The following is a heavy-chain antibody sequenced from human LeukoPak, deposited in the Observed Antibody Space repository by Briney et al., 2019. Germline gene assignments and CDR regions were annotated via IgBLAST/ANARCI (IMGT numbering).Heavy chain of an antibody. Sequence: PGGSLRLSCAASGFTVSSNYMSWVRQAPGKGLEWVSVIYSGGSTYYADSVKGRFTISRDNSKNTLYLQMNSLRAEDTAVYYCARSFNVGGRPMGYWDQGTLVTVSS. CDR2: IYSGGST. V-gene: IGHV3-66*01. CDR1: GFTVSSNY. J-gene: IGHJ4*02. D-gene: IGHD4-23*01. CDR3: ARSFNVGGRPMGY.